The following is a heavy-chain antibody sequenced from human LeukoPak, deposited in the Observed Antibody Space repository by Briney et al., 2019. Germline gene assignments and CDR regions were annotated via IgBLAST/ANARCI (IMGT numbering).Heavy chain of an antibody. CDR3: ATDRGWRTSGYYLYYFEY. D-gene: IGHD3-3*01. V-gene: IGHV3-7*01. CDR1: GFIFTNYF. J-gene: IGHJ4*02. Sequence: TGGSLRLSCAASGFIFTNYFMSWVRQVPGKGLEWVASIKHDGSEKYYVDSVRGRFTISRDNTMNSLYLQMSSLRAEDTAVYYCATDRGWRTSGYYLYYFEYWGQGTLVTFSS. CDR2: IKHDGSEK.